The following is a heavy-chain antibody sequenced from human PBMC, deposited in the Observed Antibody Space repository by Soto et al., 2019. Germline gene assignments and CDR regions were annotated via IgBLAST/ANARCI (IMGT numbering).Heavy chain of an antibody. D-gene: IGHD2-2*01. V-gene: IGHV4-34*01. CDR3: ARVPDR. J-gene: IGHJ5*02. Sequence: SETLSLTCAVSGGSFSGYYWSWIRQPPGKGLEWIGEVNHSGSTNYNPSLKSRVTISVDRSKNQFSLKLSSVTAADTAVYYCARVPDRWGQGTLVTVSS. CDR2: VNHSGST. CDR1: GGSFSGYY.